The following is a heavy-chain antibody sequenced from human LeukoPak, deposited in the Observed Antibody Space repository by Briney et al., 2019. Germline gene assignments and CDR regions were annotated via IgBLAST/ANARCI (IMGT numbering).Heavy chain of an antibody. Sequence: HPGGSLRLSCAASGFTFRTYWMSWVRQAPGKGLEWVANIKQDGNEKYYVDSVKGRFTISRDNAKNSLYLQMNSLRAEDTAVYYCANEGYCSSTSCYSFDYWGQGTLVTVSS. V-gene: IGHV3-7*01. CDR2: IKQDGNEK. CDR1: GFTFRTYW. D-gene: IGHD2-2*01. J-gene: IGHJ4*02. CDR3: ANEGYCSSTSCYSFDY.